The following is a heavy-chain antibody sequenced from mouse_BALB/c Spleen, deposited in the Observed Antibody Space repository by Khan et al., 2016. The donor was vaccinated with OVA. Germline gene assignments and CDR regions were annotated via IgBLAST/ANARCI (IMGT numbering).Heavy chain of an antibody. D-gene: IGHD2-14*01. V-gene: IGHV3-8*02. Sequence: EVQLQESGPSLVKPSQTLSLTCSVTVDSITSGYWSWSRRFPGNKLAYMGYMIYSGNTYYKPSLKSRISTTRHTSTNQYDLQMNSETTEDTATYYCARSTYRYACAYWGQGTLVTVSA. CDR3: ARSTYRYACAY. CDR2: MIYSGNT. J-gene: IGHJ3*01. CDR1: VDSITSGY.